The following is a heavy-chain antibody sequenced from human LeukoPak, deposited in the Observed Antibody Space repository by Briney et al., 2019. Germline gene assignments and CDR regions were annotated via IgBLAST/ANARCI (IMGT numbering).Heavy chain of an antibody. D-gene: IGHD3-22*01. CDR2: IYYSGST. CDR1: GDSISSYY. V-gene: IGHV4-59*01. J-gene: IGHJ4*02. CDR3: ASGSSGPIIYFDY. Sequence: SETLSLTCTVSGDSISSYYWSWIRQPPGKGLEWIGYIYYSGSTNYNPSLTSRVTISVDTSKNQFSLKLSSVAAADTAVYYCASGSSGPIIYFDYWGQGTLVTVSS.